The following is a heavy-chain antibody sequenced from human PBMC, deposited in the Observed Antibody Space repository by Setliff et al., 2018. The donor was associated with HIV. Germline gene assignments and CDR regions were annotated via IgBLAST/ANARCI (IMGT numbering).Heavy chain of an antibody. CDR2: IYDSGVT. D-gene: IGHD3-3*01. Sequence: PSETLSLTCTVSGATISRHFWSWIRQSPGKGLEWIGTIYDSGVTKYNPSLKTRVRVSVDTSKSHLSLRLTSVTPADTAVYYCARRQWRTSGYYEFFQQWGQGSLVTVSS. J-gene: IGHJ1*01. CDR3: ARRQWRTSGYYEFFQQ. V-gene: IGHV4-59*11. CDR1: GATISRHF.